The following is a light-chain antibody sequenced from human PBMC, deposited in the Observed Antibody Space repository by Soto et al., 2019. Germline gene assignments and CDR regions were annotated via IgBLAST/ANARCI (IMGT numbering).Light chain of an antibody. CDR2: DVN. Sequence: QSALTQPASVSGSPGQSITISCTGTSSDVGAYNYVSWYQQHPGKAPKLMIYDVNNRPSGVSNRFSGSKSGNTAFLTISGLQAEDEADYYCSSYTSSSPYVFGTGTKVTVL. CDR3: SSYTSSSPYV. J-gene: IGLJ1*01. V-gene: IGLV2-14*01. CDR1: SSDVGAYNY.